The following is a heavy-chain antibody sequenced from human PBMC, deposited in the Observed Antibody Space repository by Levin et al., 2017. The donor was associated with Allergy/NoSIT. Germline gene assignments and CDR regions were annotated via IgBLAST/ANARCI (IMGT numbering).Heavy chain of an antibody. CDR2: ISSSSSYI. Sequence: GESLKISCAASGFTFSSYSMNWVRQAPGKGLEWVSSISSSSSYIYYADSVKGRFTISRDNAKNSLYLQMNSLRAEDTAVYYCVVVTPNSSGAFDIWGQGTMVTVSS. J-gene: IGHJ3*02. D-gene: IGHD4-23*01. V-gene: IGHV3-21*01. CDR1: GFTFSSYS. CDR3: VVVTPNSSGAFDI.